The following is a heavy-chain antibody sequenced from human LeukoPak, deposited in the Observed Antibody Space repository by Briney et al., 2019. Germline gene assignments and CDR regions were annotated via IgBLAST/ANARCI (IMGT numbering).Heavy chain of an antibody. CDR2: IYYSGST. D-gene: IGHD6-19*01. CDR1: GGSISSSSYY. Sequence: SETLSLTCTVSGGSISSSSYYWGWIRQPPGKGLEWIGSIYYSGSTYYNPSLKSRVTISVDTSKNQFSLKLSSVTAADTAVYYCARGGLGLNTGFDYWGQGTLVTVSS. CDR3: ARGGLGLNTGFDY. J-gene: IGHJ4*02. V-gene: IGHV4-39*01.